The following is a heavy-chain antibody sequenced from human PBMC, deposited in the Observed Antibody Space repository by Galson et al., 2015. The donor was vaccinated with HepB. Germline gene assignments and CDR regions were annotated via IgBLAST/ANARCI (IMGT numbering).Heavy chain of an antibody. CDR2: VKGDGSTT. V-gene: IGHV3-74*01. D-gene: IGHD3/OR15-3a*01. CDR3: ARGNDYWTGYIEY. Sequence: SLRLSCAASGFTFSSYWMHWVRQAPGKGLVWVSRVKGDGSTTTYADSVKGRFTISRDNAKNTLYLQMNSLRAEDTAVYYCARGNDYWTGYIEYWGQGTPVTVSS. J-gene: IGHJ4*02. CDR1: GFTFSSYW.